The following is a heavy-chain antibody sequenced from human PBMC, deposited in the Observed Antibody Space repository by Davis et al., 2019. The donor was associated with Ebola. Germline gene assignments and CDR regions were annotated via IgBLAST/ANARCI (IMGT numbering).Heavy chain of an antibody. J-gene: IGHJ4*02. D-gene: IGHD4-17*01. CDR1: GLSFSDYY. CDR3: AREVGSTLRRLEYYFDS. V-gene: IGHV3-11*04. CDR2: IISGGGSF. Sequence: SLTLSCAASGLSFSDYYMSWIRQAPGKGLEWVSYIISGGGSFFYGDSVKGRFTLSRNHAKNSLFLQMNSLRAEDTAVYYCAREVGSTLRRLEYYFDSWGQGTLVTVSS.